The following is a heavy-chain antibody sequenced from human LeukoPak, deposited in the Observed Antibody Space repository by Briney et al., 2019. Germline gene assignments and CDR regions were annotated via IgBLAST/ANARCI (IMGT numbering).Heavy chain of an antibody. V-gene: IGHV3-11*03. Sequence: GGSLRLSCAASGFSFRDSYMGWIRQAPGKGLEWVSYISSVNNYANYGDSVKGRFTISRDNAKNSLYLQMNSLRAEDTAVYYCAKRTFGYSSGWAGDWFDPWGQGTLVTVSS. D-gene: IGHD6-19*01. CDR2: ISSVNNYA. CDR3: AKRTFGYSSGWAGDWFDP. CDR1: GFSFRDSY. J-gene: IGHJ5*02.